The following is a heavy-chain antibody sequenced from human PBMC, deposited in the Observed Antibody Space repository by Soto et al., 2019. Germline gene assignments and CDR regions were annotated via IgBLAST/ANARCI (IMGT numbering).Heavy chain of an antibody. CDR2: TYYRSKWYN. D-gene: IGHD4-4*01. Sequence: PTLPLSCAISGDSVSRNSAAWNWIRQSPSRGLEWLGRTYYRSKWYNDYAVSVKSRITINPDTSKNQFSLQLNSVTPEDTAVYYCARQVDYRSHGMDVWGQGTTVTVSS. CDR3: ARQVDYRSHGMDV. V-gene: IGHV6-1*01. J-gene: IGHJ6*02. CDR1: GDSVSRNSAA.